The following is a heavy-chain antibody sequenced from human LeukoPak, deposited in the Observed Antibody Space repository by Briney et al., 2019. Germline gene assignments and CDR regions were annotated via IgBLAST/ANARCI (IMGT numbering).Heavy chain of an antibody. CDR3: AKVLIWLAYYFDY. CDR1: GGSISSGGYY. J-gene: IGHJ4*02. D-gene: IGHD6-19*01. Sequence: ETLSLTCTVSGGSISSGGYYWSWIRQHPGKGLEWVSGISGSGGGTYYADSVRGRFTISRDNSKNTLYLQMNSLRAEDTAVYYCAKVLIWLAYYFDYWGQGTLVTVSS. V-gene: IGHV3-23*01. CDR2: ISGSGGGT.